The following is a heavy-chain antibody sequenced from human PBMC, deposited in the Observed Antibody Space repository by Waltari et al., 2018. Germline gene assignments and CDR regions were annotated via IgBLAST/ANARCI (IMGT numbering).Heavy chain of an antibody. Sequence: QVQLVQSGAEVKKPGASVKVSCKASGYTFTSYAINWVRQATGQGLEWMGWMNPNSGNTGYAQKVQGRVTMTRNTSISTAYMELSSLRSEDTAMYYCARKRLGRGPVAVDWGQGTLVTVSS. V-gene: IGHV1-8*01. J-gene: IGHJ4*02. D-gene: IGHD1-26*01. CDR1: GYTFTSYA. CDR3: ARKRLGRGPVAVD. CDR2: MNPNSGNT.